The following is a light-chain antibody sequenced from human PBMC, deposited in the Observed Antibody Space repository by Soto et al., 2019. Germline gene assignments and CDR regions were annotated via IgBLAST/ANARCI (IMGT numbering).Light chain of an antibody. CDR1: QSVSSSN. V-gene: IGKV3-20*01. CDR2: GTS. CDR3: QQYGTSPPYT. J-gene: IGKJ2*01. Sequence: EIVLTQSPVTLSLSPGERATLSCRASQSVSSSNLAWYQQKTGQAPRLLIYGTSSRATGIPDRFSGSGSGRDVTLTISRLVPEDFAVYYCQQYGTSPPYTFGQGTKLEIK.